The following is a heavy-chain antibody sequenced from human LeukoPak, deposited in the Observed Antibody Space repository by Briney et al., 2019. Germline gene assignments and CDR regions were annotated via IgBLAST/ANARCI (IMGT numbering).Heavy chain of an antibody. D-gene: IGHD5-18*01. V-gene: IGHV3-7*01. CDR1: GFTFRGSW. J-gene: IGHJ3*02. CDR2: IKEDGGVK. Sequence: GGSLRLSRAASGFTFRGSWMAWVRQAPGKELEWVGNIKEDGGVKNYVDSVKGRFTTSRDNARNSLYLQMHSLRADDTAVYYCARDSGYNAFDIWGQGTMVTASS. CDR3: ARDSGYNAFDI.